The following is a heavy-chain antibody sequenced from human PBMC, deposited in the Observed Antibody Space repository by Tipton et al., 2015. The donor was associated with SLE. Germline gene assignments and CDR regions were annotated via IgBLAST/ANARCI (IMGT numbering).Heavy chain of an antibody. V-gene: IGHV4-59*08. CDR2: IYYSGST. Sequence: TLSLTCTVSGGSISSYYWSWIRQPPGKGLEWIGYIYYSGSTNYNPSLKSRFTISVDTSKNQFSLRLSSVTAADTAVYYCARYRVCGGDCYYAFDIWGQGTMVTVSS. CDR1: GGSISSYY. J-gene: IGHJ3*02. D-gene: IGHD2-21*01. CDR3: ARYRVCGGDCYYAFDI.